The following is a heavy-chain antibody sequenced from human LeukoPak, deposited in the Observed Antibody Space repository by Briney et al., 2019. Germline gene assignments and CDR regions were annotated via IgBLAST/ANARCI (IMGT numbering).Heavy chain of an antibody. Sequence: PGGSLRLSCAASGFTFSSYAMSWVRQAPGKGLEWVSAISGSGGSTYYADSVKGRFTISRDNSKNTLYLQMNSLRAEDTAVYYFSKAEGGIRYFDWLLNYWGQGTLVTVSS. CDR1: GFTFSSYA. D-gene: IGHD3-9*01. CDR2: ISGSGGST. CDR3: SKAEGGIRYFDWLLNY. J-gene: IGHJ4*02. V-gene: IGHV3-23*01.